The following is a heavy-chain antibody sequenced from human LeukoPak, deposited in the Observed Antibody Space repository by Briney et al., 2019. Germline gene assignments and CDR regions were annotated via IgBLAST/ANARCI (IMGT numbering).Heavy chain of an antibody. CDR3: ARQTPSGVVVPAAMRDY. J-gene: IGHJ4*02. CDR2: IYYSGST. D-gene: IGHD2-2*01. V-gene: IGHV4-59*05. CDR1: GGSISSYY. Sequence: SETLSLTCTVSGGSISSYYWSWIRQPPGKGLEWIGSIYYSGSTYYNPSLKSRVTISVDTSKNQFSLKLSSVTAADTAVYYCARQTPSGVVVPAAMRDYWGQGALVTVSS.